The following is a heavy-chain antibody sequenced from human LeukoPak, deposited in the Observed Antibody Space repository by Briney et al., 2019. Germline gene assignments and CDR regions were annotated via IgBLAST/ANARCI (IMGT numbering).Heavy chain of an antibody. CDR2: INHSGST. J-gene: IGHJ4*02. CDR1: GGSFSDYY. V-gene: IGHV4-34*01. CDR3: AGFGEDYFDY. D-gene: IGHD3-10*01. Sequence: PSETLSLTCAVYGGSFSDYYWSWIRQPPGKGLEWIGEINHSGSTKYNPSLKSRVTISVDTSKNQFSLNLNSVTAADTAVYYCAGFGEDYFDYWGQGTLVTVSS.